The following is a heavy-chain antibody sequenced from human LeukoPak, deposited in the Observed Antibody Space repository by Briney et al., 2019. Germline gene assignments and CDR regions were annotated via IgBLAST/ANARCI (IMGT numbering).Heavy chain of an antibody. Sequence: SETLSLTCTVSGSSMSSDYYWGWIRQPPGKGLEGIGSIYYSGSTYYNPSLKSRVTISVDTSKNQFSLKLSSVTAADTAVYYCARRGSSGWYKNWFDPWGQGTLVTVSS. J-gene: IGHJ5*02. CDR3: ARRGSSGWYKNWFDP. D-gene: IGHD6-19*01. CDR1: GSSMSSDYY. CDR2: IYYSGST. V-gene: IGHV4-38-2*02.